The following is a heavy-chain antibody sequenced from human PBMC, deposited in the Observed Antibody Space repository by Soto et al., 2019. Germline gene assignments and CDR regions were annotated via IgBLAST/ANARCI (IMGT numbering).Heavy chain of an antibody. J-gene: IGHJ6*02. CDR3: AKLPHDYGDYIYYYGMVV. CDR2: ISGSGGST. CDR1: GFTFSSYA. V-gene: IGHV3-23*01. D-gene: IGHD4-17*01. Sequence: GGSLRLSCAASGFTFSSYAMSWVRQAPGKGLEWVSAISGSGGSTYYADSVKGRFTISRDNSKNTLYLQMNSLRAEDTAVYYCAKLPHDYGDYIYYYGMVVWGQGTTVTVSS.